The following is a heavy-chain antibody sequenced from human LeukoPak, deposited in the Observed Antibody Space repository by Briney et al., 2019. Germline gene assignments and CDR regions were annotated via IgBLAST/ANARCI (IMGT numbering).Heavy chain of an antibody. Sequence: GSLRLSCAASGFTVSSNYMSWVRQAPGKGPEWIGEINHSGSTNYNPSLKSRVTISEDTSKNQFSLRLSSVTAADTAVYYCASRPQGPYCSGGTCYDYYYGMDVWGQGTTVTVSS. CDR3: ASRPQGPYCSGGTCYDYYYGMDV. D-gene: IGHD2-15*01. J-gene: IGHJ6*02. V-gene: IGHV4-34*08. CDR1: GFTVSSNY. CDR2: INHSGST.